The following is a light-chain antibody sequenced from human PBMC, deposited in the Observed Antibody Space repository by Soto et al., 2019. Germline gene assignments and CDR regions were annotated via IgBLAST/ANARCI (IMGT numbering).Light chain of an antibody. CDR3: KSYAGRNTYV. Sequence: QSALTQPPSASGSPGQSVTIYCTGTKNDIGVYDFVSWYQHHPGKAPRLIIYEVVQRPSGVPDRFSGSKSGNTASLTVSGLQAADEADYFCKSYAGRNTYVFGSGTKLTVL. V-gene: IGLV2-8*01. J-gene: IGLJ1*01. CDR2: EVV. CDR1: KNDIGVYDF.